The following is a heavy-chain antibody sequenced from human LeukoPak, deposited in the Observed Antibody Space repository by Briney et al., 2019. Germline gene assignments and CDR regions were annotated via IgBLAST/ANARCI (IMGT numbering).Heavy chain of an antibody. CDR1: GFTFSSYG. CDR3: AKLSSYDGGFDY. Sequence: GGSLRLSCAASGFTFSSYGMHWVRQAPGKGLGWVAVISYDGRNKYYADSVKGRFTISRDNSKNTLYLQMNSVRAEDTAVYYCAKLSSYDGGFDYWGQGTLVSVSS. D-gene: IGHD6-6*01. V-gene: IGHV3-30*18. CDR2: ISYDGRNK. J-gene: IGHJ4*02.